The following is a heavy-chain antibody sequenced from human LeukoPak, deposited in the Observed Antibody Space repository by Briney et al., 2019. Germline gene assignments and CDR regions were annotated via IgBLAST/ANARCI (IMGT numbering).Heavy chain of an antibody. D-gene: IGHD1-1*01. J-gene: IGHJ3*02. Sequence: SETLSLTCTVSGGSMSSHYWSWIRQPPGKGLEWLGYISYIGSTNYSPSLKSRVTISVGTSKNQFSLRLSSVTAADTDVYFCAGDQLALNALNIWGQGTMVSVSS. CDR1: GGSMSSHY. CDR3: AGDQLALNALNI. V-gene: IGHV4-59*11. CDR2: ISYIGST.